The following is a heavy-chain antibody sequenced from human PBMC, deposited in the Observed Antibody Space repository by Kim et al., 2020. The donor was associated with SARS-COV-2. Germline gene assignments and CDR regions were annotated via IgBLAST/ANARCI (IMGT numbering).Heavy chain of an antibody. Sequence: SETLSLTCTVSGGSISSSTYYWGWIRQSPEKGLEWIGSIYFAGRTYYKSTLKSRITISIDTSKNQLSLNLRSVTAADTAVYYCARHYPYPYSQTWNEPFFDLWGQGALVTVSS. V-gene: IGHV4-39*01. J-gene: IGHJ4*01. CDR3: ARHYPYPYSQTWNEPFFDL. CDR2: IYFAGRT. D-gene: IGHD1-1*01. CDR1: GGSISSSTYY.